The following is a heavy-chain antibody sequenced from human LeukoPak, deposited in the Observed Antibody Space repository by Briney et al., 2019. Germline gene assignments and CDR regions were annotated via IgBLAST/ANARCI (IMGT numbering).Heavy chain of an antibody. CDR3: ARETLTYYFDY. V-gene: IGHV3-30*04. CDR1: GFTFSSYA. Sequence: GGSLRLSCAASGFTFSSYAMHWVRQAPGKGLEWVAVISYDGSNKYYADSVKGRFTISRDNSKYTLYLQMNSLRAEDTAVYYCARETLTYYFDYWGQGTLVTVSS. D-gene: IGHD3-16*01. CDR2: ISYDGSNK. J-gene: IGHJ4*02.